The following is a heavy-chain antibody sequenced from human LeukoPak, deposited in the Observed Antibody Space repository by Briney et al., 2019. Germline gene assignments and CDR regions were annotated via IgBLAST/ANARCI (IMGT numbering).Heavy chain of an antibody. Sequence: GGSLRLSCVASGFTFSSYWMHWVRQDPRKGLVWVSSISSTGAYIYYADSLKGRFTISRDNAKNSLYLQMNSLRADDTAVYYCARGLAAAGTRGPYWGQGTLVTVSS. J-gene: IGHJ4*02. CDR3: ARGLAAAGTRGPY. V-gene: IGHV3-21*01. D-gene: IGHD6-13*01. CDR1: GFTFSSYW. CDR2: ISSTGAYI.